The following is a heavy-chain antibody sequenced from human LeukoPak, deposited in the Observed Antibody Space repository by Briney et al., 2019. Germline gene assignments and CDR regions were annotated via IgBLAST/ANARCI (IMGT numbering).Heavy chain of an antibody. Sequence: SETLSLTCTVSGGSIRPYYWSWIRQSPGKGLEWIGYIYDTGRTNYNPSLMSRVTISLDTSKNHFSLKMTSVTAADTAVYYCARAHLYCSGGTCYLIGFDYWGQGTLVTVSS. V-gene: IGHV4-59*01. D-gene: IGHD2-15*01. J-gene: IGHJ4*02. CDR2: IYDTGRT. CDR3: ARAHLYCSGGTCYLIGFDY. CDR1: GGSIRPYY.